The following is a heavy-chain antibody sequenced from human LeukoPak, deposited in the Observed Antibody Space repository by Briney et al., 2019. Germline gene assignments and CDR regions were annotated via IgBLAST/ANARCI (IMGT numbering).Heavy chain of an antibody. Sequence: GGSLRLSCAASGFTFRSYSMNWVRQAPEKGLEWVSSIGGSSTSIYYADSVKGRFTISRDNAKNSLYLQMNRLRAEDTAVYFCAREAEEAFDYWGQGTLVTVSS. CDR1: GFTFRSYS. J-gene: IGHJ4*02. CDR3: AREAEEAFDY. V-gene: IGHV3-21*01. CDR2: IGGSSTSI.